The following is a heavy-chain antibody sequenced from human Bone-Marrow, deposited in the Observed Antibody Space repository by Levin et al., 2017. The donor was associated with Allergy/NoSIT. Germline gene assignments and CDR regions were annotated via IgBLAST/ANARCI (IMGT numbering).Heavy chain of an antibody. V-gene: IGHV3-30*03. Sequence: GESLKISCVGSEFTFDNHGIHWVRQAPGKGLEWVSVVGYDGDSEHYADSVKGRFTVSRDNSKNTVYLLMSSLRTEDTALYYCARAAGNYRHDFDSWGRGGVVTVSS. CDR2: VGYDGDSE. CDR1: EFTFDNHG. D-gene: IGHD1-7*01. CDR3: ARAAGNYRHDFDS. J-gene: IGHJ4*02.